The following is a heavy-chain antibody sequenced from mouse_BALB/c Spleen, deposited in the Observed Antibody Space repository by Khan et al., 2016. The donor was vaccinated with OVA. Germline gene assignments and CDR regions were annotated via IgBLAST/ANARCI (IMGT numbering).Heavy chain of an antibody. CDR1: GFTFRTYG. CDR2: ISSGGSYT. V-gene: IGHV5-6*01. D-gene: IGHD1-1*02. Sequence: EVELVESGGDLVKPGGSLKLSCAASGFTFRTYGMSWVRQTPDKRLEWVATISSGGSYTYYRDSVKGRFTISRDNAKNTLYLQMSSLKSEDTAMYYCARLAYYYNSEGFAYWGQGTLVTVSA. CDR3: ARLAYYYNSEGFAY. J-gene: IGHJ3*01.